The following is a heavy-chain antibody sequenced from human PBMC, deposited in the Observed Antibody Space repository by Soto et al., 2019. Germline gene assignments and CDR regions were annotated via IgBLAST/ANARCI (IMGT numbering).Heavy chain of an antibody. CDR2: INAGNGNT. J-gene: IGHJ6*02. V-gene: IGHV1-3*01. D-gene: IGHD1-26*01. Sequence: GASVKVSCKASGYTFTSYAMHWVRQAPGQRLEWMGWINAGNGNTKYSQKFQGRVTITRDTSASTAYMELSSLRSDDTAVYYCAGERSALPGARDAMDVWGQGTTVTVSS. CDR3: AGERSALPGARDAMDV. CDR1: GYTFTSYA.